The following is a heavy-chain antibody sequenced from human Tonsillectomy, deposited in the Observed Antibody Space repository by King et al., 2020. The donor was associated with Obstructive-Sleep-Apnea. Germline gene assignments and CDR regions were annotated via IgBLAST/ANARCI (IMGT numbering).Heavy chain of an antibody. V-gene: IGHV3-74*01. CDR2: INSDGSST. J-gene: IGHJ4*02. Sequence: VQLVESGGGLVQPGGSLRLSCAASGFTFRTSGMHWVRQAPGKGLVWVSRINSDGSSTIYADFVKGRFTISRDNAKNTLYLQMNSLRAEDTAVYYCARDRGGAGPTTTDYWGQGTLVTVSS. CDR3: ARDRGGAGPTTTDY. D-gene: IGHD1-26*01. CDR1: GFTFRTSG.